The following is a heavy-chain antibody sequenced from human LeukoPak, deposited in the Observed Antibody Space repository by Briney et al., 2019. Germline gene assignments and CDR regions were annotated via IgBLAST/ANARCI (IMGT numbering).Heavy chain of an antibody. CDR1: GVSISSGGYY. CDR2: IYYSGST. Sequence: SETLSLTCTVSGVSISSGGYYWSWIRQHPGKGLEWIGYIYYSGSTYYNPSLKSRVTISVDTSKNHFSLKLNSVTAADTAVYYCARHRAGYHLDWWGQGTLVTVSS. CDR3: ARHRAGYHLDW. J-gene: IGHJ4*02. D-gene: IGHD3-9*01. V-gene: IGHV4-39*01.